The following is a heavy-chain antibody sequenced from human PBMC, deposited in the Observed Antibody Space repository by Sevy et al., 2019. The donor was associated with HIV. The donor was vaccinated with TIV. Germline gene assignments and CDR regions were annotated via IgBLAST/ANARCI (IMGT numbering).Heavy chain of an antibody. CDR3: ARYRVAGNFDY. Sequence: SETLSLTCAVYGGSFSGYYWSWIRQPPGKGLEWIGEINHSGSTNYNPSLKSRVTISVDTSKNQFSLKLSSVTAADTAVHYCARYRVAGNFDYWGQGTLVTVSS. J-gene: IGHJ4*02. CDR2: INHSGST. CDR1: GGSFSGYY. V-gene: IGHV4-34*01. D-gene: IGHD6-19*01.